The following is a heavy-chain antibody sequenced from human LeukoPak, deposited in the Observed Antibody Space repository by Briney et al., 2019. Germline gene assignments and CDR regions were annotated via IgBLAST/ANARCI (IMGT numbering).Heavy chain of an antibody. V-gene: IGHV3-21*01. Sequence: GGSLRLSCAASGFTFSSYSMNWVRQAPVKGLEWVSSISSSSSYIYYADSVKGRFTISRDNAKNSLYLQMNSLRAEDTAVYYCARVGMRYYDSSGYSDYWGQGTLVTVSS. J-gene: IGHJ4*02. D-gene: IGHD3-22*01. CDR1: GFTFSSYS. CDR2: ISSSSSYI. CDR3: ARVGMRYYDSSGYSDY.